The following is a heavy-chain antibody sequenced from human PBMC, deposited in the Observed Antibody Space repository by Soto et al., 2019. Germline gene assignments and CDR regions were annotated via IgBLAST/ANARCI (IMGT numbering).Heavy chain of an antibody. CDR3: AREGGYCSGGSCLNWFDP. CDR1: GYTFTGYY. CDR2: INPNSGGT. D-gene: IGHD2-15*01. J-gene: IGHJ5*02. Sequence: ASVKVSCKASGYTFTGYYMHWVRQAPGQGLEWMGWINPNSGGTNYAQKFQGWVTMTRDTSISTAYMELSGLRSDDTAVYYCAREGGYCSGGSCLNWFDPWGQGTLVTVSS. V-gene: IGHV1-2*04.